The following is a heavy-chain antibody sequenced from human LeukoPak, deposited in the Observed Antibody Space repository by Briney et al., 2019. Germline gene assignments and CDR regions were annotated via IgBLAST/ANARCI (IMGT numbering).Heavy chain of an antibody. D-gene: IGHD3-22*01. CDR2: IYSGGST. V-gene: IGHV3-53*01. J-gene: IGHJ4*02. CDR3: AREEYYYDSSGTYYFDY. Sequence: PGGSLRLSCAASGFTVSSNYMSWVRQAPGKGLEWVSVIYSGGSTYYADSVKGRFTISRDNSKNTLYLQMNSLRAEDTAVCYCAREEYYYDSSGTYYFDYWGQGTLVTVSS. CDR1: GFTVSSNY.